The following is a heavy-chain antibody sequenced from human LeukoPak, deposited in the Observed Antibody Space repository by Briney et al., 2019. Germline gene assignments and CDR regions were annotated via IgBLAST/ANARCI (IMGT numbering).Heavy chain of an antibody. J-gene: IGHJ4*02. CDR2: ISGSGGST. V-gene: IGHV3-23*01. Sequence: PGGSLRLSCAASGFTLSSYGMSWVRQAPGKGLEWVSAISGSGGSTYYADSVKGRFTISRDNSKNTLYLQMNSLRAEDTAVYYCASAWGVPAAPDYWGQGTLVTVSS. D-gene: IGHD2-2*01. CDR3: ASAWGVPAAPDY. CDR1: GFTLSSYG.